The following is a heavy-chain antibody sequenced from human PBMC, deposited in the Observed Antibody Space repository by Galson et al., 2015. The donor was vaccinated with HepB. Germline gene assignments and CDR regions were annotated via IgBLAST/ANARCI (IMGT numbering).Heavy chain of an antibody. Sequence: SLRLSCAASGFTFDDYGMHWVRQAPEKGLEWVASISWSSYSINYADSVKGRFTISRESAKNSLYLQMNSLRAEDTALYYCAKDFSSTPPYYFDLWGQGAQVTVSS. V-gene: IGHV3-9*01. CDR3: AKDFSSTPPYYFDL. CDR2: ISWSSYSI. CDR1: GFTFDDYG. D-gene: IGHD6-13*01. J-gene: IGHJ4*02.